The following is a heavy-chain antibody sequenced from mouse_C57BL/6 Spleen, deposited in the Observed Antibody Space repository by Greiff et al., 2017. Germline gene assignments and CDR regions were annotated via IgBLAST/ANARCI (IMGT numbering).Heavy chain of an antibody. J-gene: IGHJ1*03. CDR1: GYSFTDYN. Sequence: VQLQQSGPELVKPGASVKISCKASGYSFTDYNMNWVKQSNRKSLEWIGVINPNYGTTSYNQKFKGKATLTVDQSSSTAYMQLNSLTSEDSAVYYCARSDYYGSSLYWYFDVWGTGTTVTVSS. CDR2: INPNYGTT. CDR3: ARSDYYGSSLYWYFDV. V-gene: IGHV1-39*01. D-gene: IGHD1-1*01.